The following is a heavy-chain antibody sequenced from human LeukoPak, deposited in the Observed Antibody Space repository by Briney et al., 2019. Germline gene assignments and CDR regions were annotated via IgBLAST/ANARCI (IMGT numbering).Heavy chain of an antibody. Sequence: ASETVSYKVSGYTLTELSMHWVRQAPGKGLEWMGGFDPEDGETIYAQKFQGRVTMTEDTSTDTAYMELSSLRSEDTAVYYCAIPGGSSRDFDYWGQGTLVTVSS. V-gene: IGHV1-24*01. CDR1: GYTLTELS. CDR2: FDPEDGET. J-gene: IGHJ4*02. D-gene: IGHD6-13*01. CDR3: AIPGGSSRDFDY.